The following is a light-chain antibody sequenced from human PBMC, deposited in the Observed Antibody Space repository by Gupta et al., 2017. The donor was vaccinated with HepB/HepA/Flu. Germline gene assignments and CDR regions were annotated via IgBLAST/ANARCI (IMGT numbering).Light chain of an antibody. CDR2: RNN. V-gene: IGLV1-47*01. J-gene: IGLJ1*01. CDR1: SSNIGSNY. Sequence: QSVLTQPPSASGTLGQRVTISCSGSSSNIGSNYVYWYQQFPGTAPKLLIYRNNQRPSGVPDRFSGSKSGTSASLAISGLRSDDEADYYCATWDDSLSGYVFGNGTNVTVL. CDR3: ATWDDSLSGYV.